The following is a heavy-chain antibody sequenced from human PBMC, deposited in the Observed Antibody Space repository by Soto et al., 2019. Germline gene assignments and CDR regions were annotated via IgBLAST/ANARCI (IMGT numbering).Heavy chain of an antibody. CDR2: ISYDGSNK. J-gene: IGHJ4*02. Sequence: GGSLRLSCAASEFTFSSYAMHWVRQAPGKGLEWVAVISYDGSNKYYADSVKGRFTISRDNSKNTLHLQMNSLRAEDTAVYYCARAYEGDYFDYWGQGTLVTVSS. CDR1: EFTFSSYA. V-gene: IGHV3-30-3*01. CDR3: ARAYEGDYFDY. D-gene: IGHD3-16*01.